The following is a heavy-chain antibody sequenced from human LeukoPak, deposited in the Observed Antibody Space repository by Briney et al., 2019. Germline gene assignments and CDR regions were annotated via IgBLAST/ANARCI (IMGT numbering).Heavy chain of an antibody. J-gene: IGHJ4*02. CDR2: INQDGSVK. Sequence: GGSLRLSCAASGFTFDNYAMNWVRQAPGRGLEWVASINQDGSVKYYVDSVKGRFTISRDNARNSLSLQMNSLGVEDTAVYFCARWGQTSGYYYVDNWGQGTLVTVSS. V-gene: IGHV3-7*01. CDR3: ARWGQTSGYYYVDN. D-gene: IGHD5-12*01. CDR1: GFTFDNYA.